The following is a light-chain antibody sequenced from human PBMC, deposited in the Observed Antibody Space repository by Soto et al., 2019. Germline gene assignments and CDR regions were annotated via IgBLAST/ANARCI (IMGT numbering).Light chain of an antibody. J-gene: IGKJ1*01. V-gene: IGKV1-5*01. CDR1: QSIYSW. CDR3: QQYSTFSPT. Sequence: DIQMTQSPSTLSASAGDRVTITCRASQSIYSWLAWYQQKPGKAPRLLIYDASSLESGVPSRFSGSGSGTEFTLSVSSLQPDDFASYYCQQYSTFSPTFGQGNKVEVK. CDR2: DAS.